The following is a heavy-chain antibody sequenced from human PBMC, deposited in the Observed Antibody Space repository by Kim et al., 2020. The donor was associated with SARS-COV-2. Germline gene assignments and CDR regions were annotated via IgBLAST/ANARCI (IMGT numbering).Heavy chain of an antibody. Sequence: SETLSLTCAVYGGSFSGYYWSWIRQPPGKGLEWIGEINHSGSTNYNPSLKSRVTISVDTSKNQFSLKLSSVTAPDTAVYYCSRGWAEIKYYYYMDAWGKG. CDR2: INHSGST. V-gene: IGHV4-34*01. CDR3: SRGWAEIKYYYYMDA. J-gene: IGHJ6*03. CDR1: GGSFSGYY. D-gene: IGHD7-27*01.